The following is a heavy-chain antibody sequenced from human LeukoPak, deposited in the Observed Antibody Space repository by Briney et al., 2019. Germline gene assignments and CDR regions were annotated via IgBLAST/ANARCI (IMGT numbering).Heavy chain of an antibody. V-gene: IGHV4-59*01. Sequence: SETLSLTCTVSGGYISSYYWSWIRQPPGKRLEWIGYIFNSGSTNYNPSPKSRVTISVDTSKNQSSLKLSSVTAADTAVYFCALGDCSSTSCYVFDYWGQGTLVTVSS. CDR2: IFNSGST. CDR1: GGYISSYY. J-gene: IGHJ4*02. D-gene: IGHD2-2*01. CDR3: ALGDCSSTSCYVFDY.